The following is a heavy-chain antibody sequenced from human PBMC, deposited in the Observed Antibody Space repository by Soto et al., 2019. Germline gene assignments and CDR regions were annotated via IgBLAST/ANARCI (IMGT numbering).Heavy chain of an antibody. Sequence: GGSLRLSCAASGFTFSSYAMSWVRQAPGKGLEWVSAISGSGGSTYYADSVKGRFTISRDNSKNTLYLQMNSLRAEDTAVYYCAKVTEEIYYYYYYMDVWGKGTTVTVSS. CDR2: ISGSGGST. CDR3: AKVTEEIYYYYYYMDV. J-gene: IGHJ6*03. CDR1: GFTFSSYA. D-gene: IGHD4-4*01. V-gene: IGHV3-23*01.